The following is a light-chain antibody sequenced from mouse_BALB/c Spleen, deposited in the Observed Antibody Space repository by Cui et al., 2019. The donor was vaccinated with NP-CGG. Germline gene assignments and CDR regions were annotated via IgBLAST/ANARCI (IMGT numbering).Light chain of an antibody. CDR1: TGAATTSNY. CDR3: ALWYSNHWV. J-gene: IGLJ1*01. Sequence: QTVVTQQSSLTTSPGETVTPTCRPSTGAATTSNYANWVQEKPDHLFTGIIGGTNNRAPGVPARFSGSLIGDKAALTITGAQTEDEAIYFCALWYSNHWVFGGGTKLTVL. V-gene: IGLV1*01. CDR2: GTN.